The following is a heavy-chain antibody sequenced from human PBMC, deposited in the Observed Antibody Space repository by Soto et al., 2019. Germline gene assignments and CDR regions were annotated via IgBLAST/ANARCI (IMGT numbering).Heavy chain of an antibody. Sequence: ASVKVSCKVSGYTLTELPFHWVRPPAGRGREGMGGFDPEDGETIYAQKVQGRVTMTEDTSTDTADMELSSLRSEDTAVYYCSGGYSYGYGLNAFDIWGQGTMVTVSS. J-gene: IGHJ3*02. D-gene: IGHD5-18*01. V-gene: IGHV1-24*01. CDR1: GYTLTELP. CDR2: FDPEDGET. CDR3: SGGYSYGYGLNAFDI.